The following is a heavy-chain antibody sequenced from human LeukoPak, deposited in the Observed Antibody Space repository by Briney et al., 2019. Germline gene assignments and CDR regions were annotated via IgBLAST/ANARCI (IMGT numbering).Heavy chain of an antibody. CDR2: ISPYNGDT. J-gene: IGHJ5*02. CDR3: AGDLGAYDSSGYRFDP. Sequence: ASVKVSCKASGYTFTSYGMSWVRQAPGQGLEWMGWISPYNGDTNYAQNVQGRVTMTTDTSTSTAYMELRSLRSDDTAVYYCAGDLGAYDSSGYRFDPWGQGTLVTVSS. CDR1: GYTFTSYG. D-gene: IGHD3-22*01. V-gene: IGHV1-18*01.